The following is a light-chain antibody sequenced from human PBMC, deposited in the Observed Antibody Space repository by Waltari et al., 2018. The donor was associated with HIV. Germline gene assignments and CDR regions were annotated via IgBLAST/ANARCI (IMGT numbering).Light chain of an antibody. CDR3: SSCTSSSTYV. CDR1: SSDVGGYHY. J-gene: IGLJ1*01. Sequence: QSALTQPASVSVSPGQSITISCTGTSSDVGGYHYVSWYQSARGKAPKLMIYEVSTRPQGVANRVSGSKSGNTASLTISGLQAEDQAEYYCSSCTSSSTYVFGCGTRVTVL. CDR2: EVS. V-gene: IGLV2-14*01.